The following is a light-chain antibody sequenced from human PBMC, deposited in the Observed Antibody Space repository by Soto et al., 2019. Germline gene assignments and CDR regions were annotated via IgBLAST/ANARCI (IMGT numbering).Light chain of an antibody. Sequence: QSALAQPASVSGSPGQSITISCTGTSSDVGSYNLVSWYQQHPGKAPKLMIYEGNKRPSGVSNRFSASKSGNTASLTISGLQAQDEADYYCCAHAGSNNLVSGGGTKVTVL. J-gene: IGLJ2*01. CDR1: SSDVGSYNL. CDR2: EGN. CDR3: CAHAGSNNLV. V-gene: IGLV2-23*01.